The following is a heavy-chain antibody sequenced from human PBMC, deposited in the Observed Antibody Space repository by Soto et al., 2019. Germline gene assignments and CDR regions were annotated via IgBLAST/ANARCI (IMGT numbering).Heavy chain of an antibody. CDR2: INSDGSST. J-gene: IGHJ6*02. D-gene: IGHD4-4*01. CDR1: GFTFSSYW. Sequence: GSLRLSCAASGFTFSSYWMHWVRQAPGKGLVWVSRINSDGSSTSYADSVKGRFTISRDNAKNTLYLQMNSLRAEDTAVYYCARVSNYDYYYYYGMDVWGQGTTVTVSS. V-gene: IGHV3-74*01. CDR3: ARVSNYDYYYYYGMDV.